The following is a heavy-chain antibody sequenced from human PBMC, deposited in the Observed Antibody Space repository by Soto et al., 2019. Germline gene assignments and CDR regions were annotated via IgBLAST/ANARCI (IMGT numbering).Heavy chain of an antibody. CDR2: IIPIFGTA. Sequence: QVQLVQSGAEVKKPGSSVKVSCKASGGTFSSYAISWVRQAPGQGLEWMGGIIPIFGTANYAQKFQGRVTITADESTSTAYMELSSLRSQDTAVYYCARDLLDYYVNRRGFDYWGQGTLVTVSS. J-gene: IGHJ4*02. D-gene: IGHD3-10*02. V-gene: IGHV1-69*01. CDR1: GGTFSSYA. CDR3: ARDLLDYYVNRRGFDY.